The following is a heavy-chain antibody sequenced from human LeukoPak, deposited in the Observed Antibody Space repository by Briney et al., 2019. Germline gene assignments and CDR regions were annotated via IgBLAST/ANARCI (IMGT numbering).Heavy chain of an antibody. CDR1: GFTFSSYS. Sequence: GGCLRLSCAASGFTFSSYSMNWVRQAPGKGLEWVSSISSSSSYIYYADSVKGRFTISRDNAKNSLYLQMNSLRAEDTAVYYCARDAFWSGEAWFDPWGQGTLVTVSS. CDR2: ISSSSSYI. J-gene: IGHJ5*02. D-gene: IGHD3-3*01. V-gene: IGHV3-21*01. CDR3: ARDAFWSGEAWFDP.